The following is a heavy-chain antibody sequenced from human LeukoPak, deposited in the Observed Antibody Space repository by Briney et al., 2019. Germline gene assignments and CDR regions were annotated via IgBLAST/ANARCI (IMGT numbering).Heavy chain of an antibody. CDR3: ARGVTMIVVVIHDWYFDL. CDR2: IYYSGST. D-gene: IGHD3-22*01. CDR1: GGSISSYY. J-gene: IGHJ2*01. V-gene: IGHV4-59*08. Sequence: SETLSLTCTVSGGSISSYYWSWIRQPPGKGLEWIGYIYYSGSTNYNPSLKSRVTISVDTSKNQFSLKLTSVTAADTAVYYCARGVTMIVVVIHDWYFDLWGRGTLVTVSS.